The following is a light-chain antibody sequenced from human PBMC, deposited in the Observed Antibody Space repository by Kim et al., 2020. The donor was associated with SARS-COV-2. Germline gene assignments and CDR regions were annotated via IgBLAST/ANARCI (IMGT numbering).Light chain of an antibody. CDR1: QSISDW. J-gene: IGKJ1*01. Sequence: DIQMTQSPSTLSASVGDRVTITCRASQSISDWLAWYQQKPGKAPNLLIYKASSLESEVASRFSGSGFGTQFTLTINSLQPDDFATYYCQQYNSYSTFGQGTKVDIK. CDR2: KAS. CDR3: QQYNSYST. V-gene: IGKV1-5*03.